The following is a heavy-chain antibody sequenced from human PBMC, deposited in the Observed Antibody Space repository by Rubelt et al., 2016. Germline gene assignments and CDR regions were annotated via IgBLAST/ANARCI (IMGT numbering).Heavy chain of an antibody. CDR1: RFTFSTYG. V-gene: IGHV3-33*01. CDR3: ATLPSAEVPSDY. CDR2: IYYDGSNE. Sequence: QVQLVESGGGVVQPGRSLRLSCVASRFTFSTYGMHWVRQAPGKGLEWVAVIYYDGSNENYADSVKGRFTISRDNSKTTLYLQMNSLRVEDTAVYYCATLPSAEVPSDYWGQGTLVTVSS. J-gene: IGHJ4*02. D-gene: IGHD2-2*01.